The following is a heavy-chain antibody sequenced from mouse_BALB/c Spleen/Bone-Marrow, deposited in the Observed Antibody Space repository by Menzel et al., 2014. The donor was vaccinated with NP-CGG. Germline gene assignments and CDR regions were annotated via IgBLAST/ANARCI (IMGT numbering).Heavy chain of an antibody. CDR3: ASTAGTQYDYFAY. Sequence: VKLVESGPELVRPGVSVKISCKGFGYTFTGYAIHWVKQSHAKTLEWTGVISSYSGNTNYNQKFKGRATMTVDKSSSTAYMELARLTSEDSAIYYCASTAGTQYDYFAYWGQGTTLTVSS. CDR2: ISSYSGNT. D-gene: IGHD1-2*01. V-gene: IGHV1-67*01. J-gene: IGHJ2*01. CDR1: GYTFTGYA.